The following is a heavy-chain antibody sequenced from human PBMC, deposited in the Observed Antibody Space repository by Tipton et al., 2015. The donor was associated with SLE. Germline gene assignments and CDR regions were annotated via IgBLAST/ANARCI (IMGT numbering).Heavy chain of an antibody. CDR3: ARGYDFWSGKRWFDP. Sequence: QLVQSGGGLVQPGGSLRLSCAASGFTFSSYEMNWVRQAPGKGLEWVSYISSSGSTIYYADSVKGRFTISRDNAKNSLYLQMNSLRAEDTAVYYCARGYDFWSGKRWFDPWGQGTLVTVSS. D-gene: IGHD3-3*01. V-gene: IGHV3-48*03. CDR1: GFTFSSYE. J-gene: IGHJ5*02. CDR2: ISSSGSTI.